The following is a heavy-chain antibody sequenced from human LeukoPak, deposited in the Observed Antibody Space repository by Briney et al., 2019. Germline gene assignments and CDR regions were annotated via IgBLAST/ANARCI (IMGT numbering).Heavy chain of an antibody. CDR1: GFSFRKND. D-gene: IGHD1-26*01. V-gene: IGHV3-13*01. CDR2: IGNAGDT. J-gene: IGHJ4*02. Sequence: GGSLRLSCAASGFSFRKNDMHWVRQRTGKGLEWVSGIGNAGDTNYAGSVKGRFTISREMAKNSLYLQMNSLRAEDTAIYYCAREPPNESYYRAYFDFWGQGTLVRVSS. CDR3: AREPPNESYYRAYFDF.